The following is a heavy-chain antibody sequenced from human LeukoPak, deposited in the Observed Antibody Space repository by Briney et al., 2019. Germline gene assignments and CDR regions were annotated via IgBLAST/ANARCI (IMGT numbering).Heavy chain of an antibody. CDR2: IYHSGST. D-gene: IGHD5-12*01. Sequence: PSQTLSLTCAVSGGSISSGGYSWSRLRQPPGKGLEGIVYIYHSGSTYYNPSLKSPVTISVDRSKNQFPLKLSSVTAADTGVYYCARATRDIVATILFDYWGQGTLVTVSS. J-gene: IGHJ4*02. V-gene: IGHV4-30-2*01. CDR3: ARATRDIVATILFDY. CDR1: GGSISSGGYS.